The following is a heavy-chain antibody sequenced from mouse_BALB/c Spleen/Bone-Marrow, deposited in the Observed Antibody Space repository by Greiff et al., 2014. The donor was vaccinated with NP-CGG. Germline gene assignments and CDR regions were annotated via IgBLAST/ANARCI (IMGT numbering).Heavy chain of an antibody. D-gene: IGHD2-4*01. V-gene: IGHV1-37*01. CDR1: GYSFTGYF. J-gene: IGHJ3*01. CDR3: GRGNYDYDSWFGY. CDR2: INPYNGDP. Sequence: VQLQQSGPELVKPGASVKISCKASGYSFTGYFMNWMKQSHGKSLEWIGRINPYNGDPFYNQKFKGKATLTVDKSSSTAHMKLLNLTSEDSAVYYCGRGNYDYDSWFGYWGQGTLVTVSA.